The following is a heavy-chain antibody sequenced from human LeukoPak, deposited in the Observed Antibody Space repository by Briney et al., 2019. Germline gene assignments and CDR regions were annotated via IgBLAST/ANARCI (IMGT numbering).Heavy chain of an antibody. Sequence: GGSLRLSCAASGFTFSTYSLHWVRQAPGRGLEGVAHISYDGITKNYADSVKGGFTISRDNSKSTLYMQMNSLRVDDTAVYYCARVTPTQAFDYWGQGTLVTVSS. CDR3: ARVTPTQAFDY. CDR1: GFTFSTYS. CDR2: ISYDGITK. J-gene: IGHJ4*02. V-gene: IGHV3-30*04.